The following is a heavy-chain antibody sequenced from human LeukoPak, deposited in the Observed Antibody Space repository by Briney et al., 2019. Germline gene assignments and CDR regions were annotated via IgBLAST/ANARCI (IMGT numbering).Heavy chain of an antibody. J-gene: IGHJ6*03. CDR1: GYTFTDYY. V-gene: IGHV1-2*02. Sequence: ASVKASCKASGYTFTDYYMHWVRQAPGQGLEWMGWINPNSGGTNYAQKFQGRVTMTRDTSISTAYMELSRLRSDDTAVYYCARAQGQSRYGYGAAYYYYMDVWGKGTTVTVSS. D-gene: IGHD5-18*01. CDR2: INPNSGGT. CDR3: ARAQGQSRYGYGAAYYYYMDV.